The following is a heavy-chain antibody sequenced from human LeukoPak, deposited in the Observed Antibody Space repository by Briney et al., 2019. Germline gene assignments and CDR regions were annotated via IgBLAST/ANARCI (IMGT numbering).Heavy chain of an antibody. V-gene: IGHV3-21*01. CDR1: GFTFSSYA. Sequence: GGSLRLSCAASGFTFSSYAMSWVRQAPGKGLEWVSSISSSSSYIYYADSVKGRFTISRDNAKNSLYLQMNSLRAEDTAVYYCARRGIKSLTFDYWGQGTLVTVSS. CDR3: ARRGIKSLTFDY. CDR2: ISSSSSYI. D-gene: IGHD3-16*02. J-gene: IGHJ4*02.